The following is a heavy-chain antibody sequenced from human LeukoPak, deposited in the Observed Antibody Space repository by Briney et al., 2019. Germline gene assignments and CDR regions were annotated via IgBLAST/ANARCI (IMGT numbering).Heavy chain of an antibody. CDR2: IIPILGIA. CDR3: ASPLGDCSSTSCYESDY. J-gene: IGHJ4*02. V-gene: IGHV1-69*02. Sequence: ASVKVSCKASGYTFTGYYMHWVRQAPGQGLEWMGRIIPILGIANYAQKFQGRVTITADKSTSTAYMELSSLRSEDTAVYYCASPLGDCSSTSCYESDYWGQGTLVTVSS. D-gene: IGHD2-2*01. CDR1: GYTFTGYY.